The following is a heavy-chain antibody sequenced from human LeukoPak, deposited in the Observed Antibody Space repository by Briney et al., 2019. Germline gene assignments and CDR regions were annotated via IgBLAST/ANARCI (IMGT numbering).Heavy chain of an antibody. V-gene: IGHV3-33*01. CDR2: IWYDGSNK. D-gene: IGHD4-17*01. J-gene: IGHJ6*02. CDR3: ARDRYGDLDYYYGMDV. CDR1: GFTLSSYG. Sequence: GGSLRLSCAASGFTLSSYGMHWVRQAPGKGLEWVAVIWYDGSNKYYADSVKGRFTISRDNSKNTLYLQMNSLRAEDTAVNYCARDRYGDLDYYYGMDVWGQGTTVTVSS.